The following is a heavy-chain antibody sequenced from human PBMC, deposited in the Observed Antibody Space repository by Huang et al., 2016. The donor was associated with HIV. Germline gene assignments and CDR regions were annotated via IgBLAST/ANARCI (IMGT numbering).Heavy chain of an antibody. CDR3: ARDATKNPRGWFDP. J-gene: IGHJ5*02. V-gene: IGHV4-34*02. D-gene: IGHD3-10*01. CDR2: INHLASP. Sequence: QVHLQQWGAGLLKSAETLSLTCAVYGGSLSGYYWSWLRQTPGKGLEWIGEINHLASPNYKPSLKNRVSISMDGSKKQFSLKLKSISDADTAVYFCARDATKNPRGWFDPWGQGTLVTVSS. CDR1: GGSLSGYY.